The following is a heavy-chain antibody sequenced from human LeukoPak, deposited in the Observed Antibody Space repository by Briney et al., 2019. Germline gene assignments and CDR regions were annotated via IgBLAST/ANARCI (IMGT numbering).Heavy chain of an antibody. CDR2: IYYSGST. CDR1: GGSFSGYY. J-gene: IGHJ4*02. D-gene: IGHD3-10*01. V-gene: IGHV4-59*08. CDR3: ARLSHLYGSGRPIDY. Sequence: SETLSLTCAVYGGSFSGYYWSWIRQPPGKGLEWIGYIYYSGSTNYNPSLKSRVTISVDTSKNQFSLKLSSVTAADPAVYYCARLSHLYGSGRPIDYWGQGTLVTVSS.